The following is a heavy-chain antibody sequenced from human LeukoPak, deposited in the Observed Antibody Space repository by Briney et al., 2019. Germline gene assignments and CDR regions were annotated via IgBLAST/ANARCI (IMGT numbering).Heavy chain of an antibody. D-gene: IGHD1-26*01. CDR2: INPSGGST. Sequence: ASVKVSCTASGYTFTSYYMHWGRHAPGQGLEWMGIINPSGGSTSYAQKFQGRVTMTRDTSTSTVYMELSSLRSEDTAVYYCARGYSGSYPRDYWGQGTLVTVSS. V-gene: IGHV1-46*01. CDR3: ARGYSGSYPRDY. CDR1: GYTFTSYY. J-gene: IGHJ4*02.